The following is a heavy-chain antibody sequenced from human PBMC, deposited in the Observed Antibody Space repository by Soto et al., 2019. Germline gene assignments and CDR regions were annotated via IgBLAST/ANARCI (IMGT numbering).Heavy chain of an antibody. CDR3: VRDHVIFTRYSVSFDY. J-gene: IGHJ4*02. D-gene: IGHD3-9*01. CDR2: ISTSSSAI. V-gene: IGHV3-48*02. CDR1: GFTFSSYS. Sequence: EVQLVESGGGLVQPGGSLRLSCAASGFTFSSYSMNWVRQAPGKGLEWVSYISTSSSAIYYADSVKGRFTISRDNAKNSLYLQMNSLRDEDTAVYNCVRDHVIFTRYSVSFDYWGQGTLVTVSP.